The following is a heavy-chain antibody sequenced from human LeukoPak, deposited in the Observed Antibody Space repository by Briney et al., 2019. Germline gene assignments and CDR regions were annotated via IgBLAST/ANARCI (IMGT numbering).Heavy chain of an antibody. CDR2: FDPDDGET. Sequence: ASVKVSCKVSGYTLSELPIQWVRQAPGKGLEWMGGFDPDDGETVYAQMFQGRVTMTEDTSSDTASMELSSLRSEDTAVYYCATGTSGSYYVGIVRPIDYWGQGTLVTVSS. CDR1: GYTLSELP. V-gene: IGHV1-24*01. J-gene: IGHJ4*02. CDR3: ATGTSGSYYVGIVRPIDY. D-gene: IGHD1-26*01.